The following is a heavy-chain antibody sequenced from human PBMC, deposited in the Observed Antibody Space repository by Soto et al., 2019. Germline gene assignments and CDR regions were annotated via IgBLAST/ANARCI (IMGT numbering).Heavy chain of an antibody. CDR2: MNHNSGNT. CDR3: ARIDRSSSAGHYGMDV. CDR1: KYTFTSYD. V-gene: IGHV1-8*01. Sequence: QVQLVQSGAEVKKPGASVKVSCKASKYTFTSYDIHWVRQATGQGLEWMGWMNHNSGNTGYAQKFQVRVTMTRNTSINTAYMELSSLRSEATAVYYCARIDRSSSAGHYGMDVWGQGTTVTVSS. D-gene: IGHD6-6*01. J-gene: IGHJ6*02.